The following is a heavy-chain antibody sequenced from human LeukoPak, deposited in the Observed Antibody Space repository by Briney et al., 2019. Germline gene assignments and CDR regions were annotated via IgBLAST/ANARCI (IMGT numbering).Heavy chain of an antibody. V-gene: IGHV3-30-3*01. CDR2: ISYDGSNK. CDR1: GFTFSSYA. D-gene: IGHD6-13*01. Sequence: PGGSLRLSCAASGFTFSSYAMSWVRQAPGKGLEWVAVISYDGSNKYYADSVKGRFTISRDNSKNTLYLQMNSLRAEDTAVYYCAREDSWYAFDIWGQGTMVTVSS. CDR3: AREDSWYAFDI. J-gene: IGHJ3*02.